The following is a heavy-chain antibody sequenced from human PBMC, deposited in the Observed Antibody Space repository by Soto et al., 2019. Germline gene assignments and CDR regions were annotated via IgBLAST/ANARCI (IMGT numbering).Heavy chain of an antibody. Sequence: SETLSLTCTVSGGSISSYYWSWIRQPPGKGLEWIGYIYYSGSTNYNPSLKSRVTITRDTSASAAYMELSTLGSEDTSVYYCARSGNDYSTFDYWGQGTLVTVS. CDR3: ARSGNDYSTFDY. J-gene: IGHJ4*02. V-gene: IGHV4-59*01. CDR1: GGSISSYY. D-gene: IGHD3-16*01. CDR2: IYYSGST.